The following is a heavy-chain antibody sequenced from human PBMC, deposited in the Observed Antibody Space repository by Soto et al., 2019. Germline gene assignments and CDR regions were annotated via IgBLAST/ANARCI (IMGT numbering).Heavy chain of an antibody. CDR2: IYHSGST. Sequence: SETLSLTCTVSGGSISSGGYSWSWIRQPPGKGLEWIGYIYHSGSTYYNPSLKSRVTISVDRSKNQFSLKLSSVTAADTAVYYCAREGYYYDNWGQGTLVTVSS. V-gene: IGHV4-30-2*01. J-gene: IGHJ4*02. CDR1: GGSISSGGYS. CDR3: AREGYYYDN.